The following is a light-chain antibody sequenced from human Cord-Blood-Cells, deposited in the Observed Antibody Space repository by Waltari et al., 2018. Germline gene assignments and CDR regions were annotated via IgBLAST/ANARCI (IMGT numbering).Light chain of an antibody. CDR1: SSNTGSKY. J-gene: IGLJ3*02. Sequence: QSVLTQPPSASASPAQRVTIPSSGSSSNTGSKYAYWYQHPPGTAPKLLIYRNNQRPSGVPDRFSGSKSGTSASLAISGLRSEDEADYYCAAWDDSLSGRVFGGGTKLTVL. CDR3: AAWDDSLSGRV. CDR2: RNN. V-gene: IGLV1-47*01.